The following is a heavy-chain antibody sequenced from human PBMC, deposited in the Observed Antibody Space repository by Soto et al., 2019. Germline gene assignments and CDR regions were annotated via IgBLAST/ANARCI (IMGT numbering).Heavy chain of an antibody. CDR1: GFTFSSYG. Sequence: PVGSLRLSCAASGFTFSSYGMHWVRQAPGKGLEWVAVISYDGSNKYYADSVKGRFTISRDNSKNTLYLQMNSLRAEDTAVYYCAKNPGMATIEDAFDIWGQGTMVTVSS. V-gene: IGHV3-30*18. CDR2: ISYDGSNK. D-gene: IGHD5-12*01. CDR3: AKNPGMATIEDAFDI. J-gene: IGHJ3*02.